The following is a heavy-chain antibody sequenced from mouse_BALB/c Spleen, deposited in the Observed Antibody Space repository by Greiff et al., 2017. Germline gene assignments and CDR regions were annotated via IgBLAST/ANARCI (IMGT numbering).Heavy chain of an antibody. D-gene: IGHD1-1*01. CDR1: GFSLTSYG. J-gene: IGHJ4*01. V-gene: IGHV2-2*02. Sequence: VQVVESGPGLVQPSQSLSITCTVSGFSLTSYGVHWVRQSPGKGLEWLGVIWSGGSTDYNAAFISRLSISKDNSKSQVFFKMNSLQANDTAIYYCARNSLNYYGSSYYAMDYWGQGTSVTVSS. CDR3: ARNSLNYYGSSYYAMDY. CDR2: IWSGGST.